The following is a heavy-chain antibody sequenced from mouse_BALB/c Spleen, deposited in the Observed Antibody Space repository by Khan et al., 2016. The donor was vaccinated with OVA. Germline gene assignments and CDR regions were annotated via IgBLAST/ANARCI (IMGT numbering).Heavy chain of an antibody. D-gene: IGHD1-1*01. Sequence: VQLKESGPDLVKPSPSLSLSCTVTGYSITSGYSRHWIRKFPRNKLEWMGNIPYSGSTNYNPSLKSKITITPDTSTNQFFLQLNSLTTEDTAEYYGARSGTTVGAGGYFDVWGEGTTVTVSS. CDR2: IPYSGST. CDR1: GYSITSGYS. J-gene: IGHJ1*01. V-gene: IGHV3-1*02. CDR3: ARSGTTVGAGGYFDV.